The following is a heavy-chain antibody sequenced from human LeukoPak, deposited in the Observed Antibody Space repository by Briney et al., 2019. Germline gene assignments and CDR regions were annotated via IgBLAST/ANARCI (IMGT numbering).Heavy chain of an antibody. CDR3: ARSWKPPRPRGLAARPDY. V-gene: IGHV4-34*01. J-gene: IGHJ4*02. Sequence: PSETLSLTCTVSGDSISRYYWSWIRQPPGKGLEWIGEINHSGSTNYNPSLKSRVTISVDTSKNQFSLKLSSVTAADTAVYYCARSWKPPRPRGLAARPDYWGQGTLVTVSS. CDR1: GDSISRYY. CDR2: INHSGST. D-gene: IGHD6-6*01.